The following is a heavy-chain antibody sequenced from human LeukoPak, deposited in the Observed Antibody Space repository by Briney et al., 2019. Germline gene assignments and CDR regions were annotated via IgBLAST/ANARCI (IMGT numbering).Heavy chain of an antibody. V-gene: IGHV1-18*01. J-gene: IGHJ5*02. D-gene: IGHD2-15*01. CDR2: ISAYNGNT. Sequence: ASVKVSCKASGYTFTNFGITWVRQAPGQGLEWMAWISAYNGNTNYAQKFQGRVTMTTDTSTSTAYMELRSLRSDDTAVYYCARGGVYCSGGSCPNNWFDPWGQGTLVTVSS. CDR3: ARGGVYCSGGSCPNNWFDP. CDR1: GYTFTNFG.